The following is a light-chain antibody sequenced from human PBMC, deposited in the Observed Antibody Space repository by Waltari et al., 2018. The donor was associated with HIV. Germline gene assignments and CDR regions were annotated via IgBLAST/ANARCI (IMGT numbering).Light chain of an antibody. CDR2: GKN. CDR3: NSRHISGNHRL. Sequence: SSELTQDPAVSVALGQPVRITCQGDSLRSYYASWYQQKPRQAPVLVIYGKNNRPSGIPDRFSGSSSGNTASLTITGAQAEDEADYYCNSRHISGNHRLFGGGTNLTVL. J-gene: IGLJ2*01. V-gene: IGLV3-19*01. CDR1: SLRSYY.